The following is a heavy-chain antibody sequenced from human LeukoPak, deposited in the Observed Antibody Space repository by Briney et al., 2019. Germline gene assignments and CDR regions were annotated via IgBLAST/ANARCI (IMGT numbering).Heavy chain of an antibody. CDR3: AKDVPAAYFDY. V-gene: IGHV3-30*02. J-gene: IGHJ4*02. D-gene: IGHD2-2*01. CDR1: GFTFDNYG. Sequence: GGCLRLSCAASGFTFDNYGMHWVRQAPGKGLEGVAFLRSDGGIKYYAAPVKGRFPISRDNSKNTLYLQVTSLRAADTAVYFCAKDVPAAYFDYWGQGTLVTVSS. CDR2: LRSDGGIK.